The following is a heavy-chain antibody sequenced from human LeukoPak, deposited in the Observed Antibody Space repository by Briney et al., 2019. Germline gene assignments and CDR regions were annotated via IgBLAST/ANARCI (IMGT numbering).Heavy chain of an antibody. CDR1: GFTFSGYW. V-gene: IGHV3-74*01. D-gene: IGHD1/OR15-1a*01. CDR2: IKGDGSDT. Sequence: GGSLRLSCAASGFTFSGYWIHWARQSPGKGLVWVSCIKGDGSDTRYADSVKGRFTISRDNAKNALYLQMNSLTVEDTAVYYCARDPRNKGFDPWGQGTLVTVSS. CDR3: ARDPRNKGFDP. J-gene: IGHJ5*02.